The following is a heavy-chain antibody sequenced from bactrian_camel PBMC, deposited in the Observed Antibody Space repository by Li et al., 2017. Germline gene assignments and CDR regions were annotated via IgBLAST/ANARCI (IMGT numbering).Heavy chain of an antibody. D-gene: IGHD2*01. Sequence: HVQLVESGGGSVQAGGTQRLTCTASGYATSTIRPCMGWFRQAPGKEREGVAAIGRDGATTYADSVKGRFAITKDNAENTLYLYLQMNSLEPEDTAMYYCAAGRRDCYTPSYWGQGTQVTVS. CDR3: AAGRRDCYTPSY. V-gene: IGHV3S53*01. CDR2: IGRDGAT. CDR1: GYATSTIRP. J-gene: IGHJ4*01.